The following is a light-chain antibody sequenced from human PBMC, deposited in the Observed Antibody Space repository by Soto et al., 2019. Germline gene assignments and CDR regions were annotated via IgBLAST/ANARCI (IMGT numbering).Light chain of an antibody. J-gene: IGKJ4*01. Sequence: TCRASQGIRSELGWYQQKPGKAPNLLIYTASSLQSGVPSRFSGSGSGTDFTLTISSLQPEDFATYYCIQDYNYPLTFGGGTKVDIK. CDR3: IQDYNYPLT. CDR2: TAS. V-gene: IGKV1-6*01. CDR1: QGIRSE.